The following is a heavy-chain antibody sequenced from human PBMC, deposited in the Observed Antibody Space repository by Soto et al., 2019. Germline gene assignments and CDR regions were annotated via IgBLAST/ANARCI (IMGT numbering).Heavy chain of an antibody. Sequence: QVQLQESGPGLVKPSQTLSLTCTVSGGSISSGDYYWSWIRQPPGKGLEWIGYIYYSGSTYYNPSLKSRVTISVDTSKNQFSLKLSSVTAADTVVYYCARGLIVVVVAATPDWFDPWGQGTLVTVSS. D-gene: IGHD2-15*01. J-gene: IGHJ5*02. CDR1: GGSISSGDYY. V-gene: IGHV4-30-4*01. CDR3: ARGLIVVVVAATPDWFDP. CDR2: IYYSGST.